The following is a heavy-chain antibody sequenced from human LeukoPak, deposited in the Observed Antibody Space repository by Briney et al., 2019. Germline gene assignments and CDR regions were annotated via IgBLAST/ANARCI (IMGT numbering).Heavy chain of an antibody. V-gene: IGHV3-7*01. CDR1: GFTFSSYW. Sequence: GGSLRLSCAASGFTFSSYWMSWVRQAPGKGLEWVANIKEDGSEKYYVDSMKGRFTISRDNAKNSLYLQMNSLRAEDTAVYYCAREDLYNDYLRPFDYWGQGTLVTVSS. CDR2: IKEDGSEK. J-gene: IGHJ4*02. CDR3: AREDLYNDYLRPFDY. D-gene: IGHD5-12*01.